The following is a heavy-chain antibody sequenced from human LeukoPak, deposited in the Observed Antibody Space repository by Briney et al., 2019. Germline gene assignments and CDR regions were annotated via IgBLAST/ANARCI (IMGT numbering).Heavy chain of an antibody. Sequence: GGSLRLSCAASGFTFSSYGMHWVRQAPGKGLEWVAVIWYDGSNKYYADSAKGRFTISRDNSKNTLYLQMTSLRAEDTAVYYCARFEYSSSSGAFDIWGQGTMVTVSS. D-gene: IGHD6-6*01. CDR2: IWYDGSNK. V-gene: IGHV3-33*08. CDR1: GFTFSSYG. J-gene: IGHJ3*02. CDR3: ARFEYSSSSGAFDI.